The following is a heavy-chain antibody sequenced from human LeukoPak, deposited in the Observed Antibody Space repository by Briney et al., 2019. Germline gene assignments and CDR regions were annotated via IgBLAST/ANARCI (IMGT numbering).Heavy chain of an antibody. D-gene: IGHD6-25*01. CDR1: GFTLSSYN. Sequence: GGSLRLSCAVSGFTLSSYNMNWVRQAPGKGLEWVSYIRNSGNTIYYADSVKGRFTISRDNSKNTLYLQMNSLRAEDTAVYYCAKANSGSASRGYFDYWGQGTLVTVSS. CDR2: IRNSGNTI. V-gene: IGHV3-48*01. J-gene: IGHJ4*02. CDR3: AKANSGSASRGYFDY.